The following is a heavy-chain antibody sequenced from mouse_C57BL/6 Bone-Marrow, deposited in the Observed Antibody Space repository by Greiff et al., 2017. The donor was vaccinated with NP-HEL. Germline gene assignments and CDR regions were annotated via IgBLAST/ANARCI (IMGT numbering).Heavy chain of an antibody. CDR3: ARLDTTVVATHYIDY. V-gene: IGHV1-80*01. Sequence: QVQLKQSGAELVKPGASVKISCKASGYAFSSYWMNWVKQRPGKGLEWIGQIYPGDGDTNYNGKFKGKATLTADKSSSTAYMQLSSLTSEGSAVYFCARLDTTVVATHYIDYGGQGNALTVTA. CDR1: GYAFSSYW. D-gene: IGHD1-1*01. J-gene: IGHJ2*01. CDR2: IYPGDGDT.